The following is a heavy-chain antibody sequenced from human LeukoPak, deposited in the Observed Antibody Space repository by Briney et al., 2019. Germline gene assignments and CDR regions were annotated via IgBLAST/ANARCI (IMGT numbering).Heavy chain of an antibody. Sequence: SQTLSLTCDVSGDSIKSDDHYWSWIRQPPGKNLEWIGDVNYLGTAYYNPSLRSRLNISLDTSKSHFSLKLTSVSVADTAIYSCARAQTHGLPGWFDSWGQGILVTVSS. D-gene: IGHD2-8*02. J-gene: IGHJ5*01. V-gene: IGHV4-30-4*01. CDR1: GDSIKSDDHY. CDR3: ARAQTHGLPGWFDS. CDR2: VNYLGTA.